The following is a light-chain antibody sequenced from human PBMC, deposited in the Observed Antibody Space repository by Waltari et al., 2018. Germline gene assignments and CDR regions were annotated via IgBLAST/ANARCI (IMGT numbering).Light chain of an antibody. CDR3: NTRDISGDHLV. V-gene: IGLV3-19*01. Sequence: SSEMTQEPAVSVALGQTVRITCQGGGLRTFYANRYQQKPGQAPLLVIYDHDNRPSGIPDRFSGSRSENTAFLTISGAQAEDEADYYCNTRDISGDHLVFGSGTKVTVL. CDR1: GLRTFY. CDR2: DHD. J-gene: IGLJ1*01.